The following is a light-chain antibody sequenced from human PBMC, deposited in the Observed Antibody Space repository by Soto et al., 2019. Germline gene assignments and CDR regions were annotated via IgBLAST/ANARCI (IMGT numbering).Light chain of an antibody. V-gene: IGKV2-28*01. CDR3: MNDIQSQT. Sequence: DIVMTQSPLSLPVTPGEPASISCRSSQSLLHSNGYNYLDWYLQKPGQSPQLLIYLGSNRASGVPDRFSGSGSGTDYTLKISRVEAEDVEAYSCMNDIQSQTFGLGIKV. CDR2: LGS. J-gene: IGKJ1*01. CDR1: QSLLHSNGYNY.